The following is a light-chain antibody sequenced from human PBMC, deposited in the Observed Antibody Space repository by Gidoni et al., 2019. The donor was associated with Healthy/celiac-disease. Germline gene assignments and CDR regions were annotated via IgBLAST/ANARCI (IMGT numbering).Light chain of an antibody. Sequence: ASQSVSSSYLAWYNQKHGQAPRLLIYGASSRATGITDRFSGSGYGTYFTLTISRLEPEDFAVYYCQQYGSSPRTFGQGTKVEIK. CDR2: GAS. CDR1: QSVSSSY. V-gene: IGKV3-20*01. CDR3: QQYGSSPRT. J-gene: IGKJ1*01.